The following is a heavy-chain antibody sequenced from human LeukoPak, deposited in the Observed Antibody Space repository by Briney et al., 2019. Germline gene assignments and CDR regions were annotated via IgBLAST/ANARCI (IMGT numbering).Heavy chain of an antibody. CDR1: GFTFSSYS. CDR2: ISSSSSYI. D-gene: IGHD1-7*01. V-gene: IGHV3-21*01. J-gene: IGHJ4*02. Sequence: GGSLRLSSAASGFTFSSYSMNWVREAPGEGLGWVSSISSSSSYIYYADSVKGRFTISRDNAKNSLYLQMNSLRAEDTAVYYCARDLELEYYFDYWGQGTLVTVSS. CDR3: ARDLELEYYFDY.